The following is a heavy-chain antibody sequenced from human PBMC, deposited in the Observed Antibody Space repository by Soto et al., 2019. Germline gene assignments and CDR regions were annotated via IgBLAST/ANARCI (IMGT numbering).Heavy chain of an antibody. CDR3: ARDVGASCTDFVCSDSGGLDV. CDR2: IYHSGST. D-gene: IGHD2-8*01. J-gene: IGHJ6*02. CDR1: GGSITNIAIS. V-gene: IGHV4-30-2*01. Sequence: QLQLQESGSRLLRPSQTLSLTCAVSGGSITNIAISWTWLRQPPGKGLEWIGYIYHSGSTYYNPSLKSRVAISVDKSKNQFSLNLSSVTAADTAVYYCARDVGASCTDFVCSDSGGLDVWGHGTTVTVSS.